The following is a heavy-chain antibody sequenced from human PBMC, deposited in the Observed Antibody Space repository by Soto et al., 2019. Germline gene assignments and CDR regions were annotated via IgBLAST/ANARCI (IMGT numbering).Heavy chain of an antibody. Sequence: ASVKVSCKASGYTFTSYPMHWVRQAPGQRLEWMGGINAGNGDTKYSQKVQGRVTITRDTSASTAYMELSSLRSEDTAVYFCARDWTHYDSSGPGDYWGQGTLVTVSS. CDR3: ARDWTHYDSSGPGDY. V-gene: IGHV1-3*01. D-gene: IGHD3-22*01. J-gene: IGHJ4*02. CDR1: GYTFTSYP. CDR2: INAGNGDT.